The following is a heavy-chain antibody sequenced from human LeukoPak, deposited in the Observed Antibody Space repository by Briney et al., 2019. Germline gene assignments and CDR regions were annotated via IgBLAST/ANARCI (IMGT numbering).Heavy chain of an antibody. J-gene: IGHJ6*03. CDR1: GFSFSSYN. V-gene: IGHV3-21*01. Sequence: GGSLRLSCAASGFSFSSYNMNRVRQTPGKGLEWVSSITSSSTYTFYADSVKGRFTISRDNARNSLSLQMNSLRAEDTAVYYCARDPYSGTYGNTYYYYMDVWGKGTTVTISS. CDR3: ARDPYSGTYGNTYYYYMDV. D-gene: IGHD1-26*01. CDR2: ITSSSTYT.